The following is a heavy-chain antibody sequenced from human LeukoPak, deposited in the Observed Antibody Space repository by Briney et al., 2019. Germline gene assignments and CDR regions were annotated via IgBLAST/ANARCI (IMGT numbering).Heavy chain of an antibody. V-gene: IGHV4-59*01. CDR2: IYYSGST. J-gene: IGHJ4*02. CDR3: ARLQFLSGGYYAFDS. Sequence: SETLSLTCTVSGGSINSYYGNWIRQPPGKGLEWIGYIYYSGSTSYNPSLKSRVTISVDTSKNQFSLKLSSVTAADTAVYYCARLQFLSGGYYAFDSWGQGSQVSVSS. CDR1: GGSINSYY. D-gene: IGHD3-3*01.